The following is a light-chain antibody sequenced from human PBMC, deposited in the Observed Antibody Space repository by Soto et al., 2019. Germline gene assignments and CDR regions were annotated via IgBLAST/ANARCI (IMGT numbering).Light chain of an antibody. J-gene: IGLJ2*01. CDR3: SSHSSSSTLVV. V-gene: IGLV2-14*03. CDR2: DVN. CDR1: SSDVGGYNY. Sequence: QSALSQRASMSGSPGQSITISCTGTSSDVGGYNYVSWYRQYPGKAPKLIIYDVNNRPSEVSNRFSGSKSGNTASLTISGLQAEDEADYYCSSHSSSSTLVVFGVGTKVTVL.